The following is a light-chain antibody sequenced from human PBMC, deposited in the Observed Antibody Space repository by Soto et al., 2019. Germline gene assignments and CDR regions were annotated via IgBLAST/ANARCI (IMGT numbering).Light chain of an antibody. CDR3: QQYSNWPT. CDR2: GAS. Sequence: EIVLTQSPGTLSLSPGERATLSCRASQSVSSSYLAWYQQKPGQAPRLLIYGASSRATGIPDRFSGSGSGTDFTLTISRLEPEDFALYYCQQYSNWPTFGQGTRLENK. J-gene: IGKJ5*01. CDR1: QSVSSSY. V-gene: IGKV3-20*01.